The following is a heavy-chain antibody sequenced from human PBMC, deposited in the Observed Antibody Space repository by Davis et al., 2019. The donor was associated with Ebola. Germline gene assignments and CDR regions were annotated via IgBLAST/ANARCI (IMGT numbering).Heavy chain of an antibody. D-gene: IGHD5/OR15-5a*01. V-gene: IGHV3-7*03. CDR1: GLTFSNYW. CDR3: VSLRRAESFNI. Sequence: GESLKISCVASGLTFSNYWMTWVRQPPGKGLQRVANIRQDGNDKQYVESMKGRFTISRDNTKNSLYLQMNTLSADDTAVYYCVSLRRAESFNIWGQGTTVIVSS. J-gene: IGHJ3*02. CDR2: IRQDGNDK.